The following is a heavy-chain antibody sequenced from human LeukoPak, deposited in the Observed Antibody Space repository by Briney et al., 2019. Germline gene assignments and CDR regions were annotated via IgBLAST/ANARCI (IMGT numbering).Heavy chain of an antibody. D-gene: IGHD6-6*01. J-gene: IGHJ4*02. Sequence: PSETLSLTCVVSGYSIRNGDYWGWIRQSPGKGLEWIASMYNSVSIHYNPSLKSRVTILVDTSKNEFSLKMRSVTAADMAVYYCARNSSSGFFDYWGQGTLATVSS. V-gene: IGHV4-38-2*01. CDR3: ARNSSSGFFDY. CDR2: MYNSVSI. CDR1: GYSIRNGDY.